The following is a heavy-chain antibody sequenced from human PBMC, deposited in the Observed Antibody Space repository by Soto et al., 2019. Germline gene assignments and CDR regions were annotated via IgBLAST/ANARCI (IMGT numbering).Heavy chain of an antibody. D-gene: IGHD2-15*01. V-gene: IGHV3-9*01. CDR3: AKGGPAGFCSGGRCYFDY. Sequence: EVQLVESGGGLVQPGRSLRLSCAASGFTFDDYAMHWVRRVPGKGLEWVSSISWNSNIIGYADSVKGRFTISRDNAKNSLYLQMNSLRPEDTALYYCAKGGPAGFCSGGRCYFDYWGQGTLVTGSS. CDR2: ISWNSNII. J-gene: IGHJ4*02. CDR1: GFTFDDYA.